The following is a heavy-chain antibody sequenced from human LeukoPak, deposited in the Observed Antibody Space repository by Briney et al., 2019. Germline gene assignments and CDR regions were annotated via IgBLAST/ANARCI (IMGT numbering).Heavy chain of an antibody. J-gene: IGHJ6*04. D-gene: IGHD6-13*01. CDR2: MNPNSGNT. CDR3: ARGQQLVLGYYYGMDV. CDR1: VYTFTSYY. Sequence: ASVNLSRKSSVYTFTSYYINCVPHATAQGRGWRGWMNPNSGNTGYAQKLQGRVTMTRNTSISTAYMELSSLRSEDTAVYYCARGQQLVLGYYYGMDVWGKGTTVTV. V-gene: IGHV1-8*01.